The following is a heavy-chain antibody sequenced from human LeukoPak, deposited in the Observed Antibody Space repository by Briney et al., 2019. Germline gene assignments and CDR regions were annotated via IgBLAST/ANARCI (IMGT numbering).Heavy chain of an antibody. CDR1: GGSISRYY. V-gene: IGHV4-4*09. J-gene: IGHJ6*03. Sequence: SETLSLTCTVSGGSISRYYWSWIRQSPGKGLEWIGYIYTSGSTNYNPSLKSRVTISVDTSKNQFSLRLSSVTASDTAVYYCARRAYYYYMDVWGRGTTVTVSS. CDR2: IYTSGST. CDR3: ARRAYYYYMDV.